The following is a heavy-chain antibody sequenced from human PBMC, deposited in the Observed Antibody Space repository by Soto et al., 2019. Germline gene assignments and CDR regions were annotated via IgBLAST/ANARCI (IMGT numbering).Heavy chain of an antibody. V-gene: IGHV6-1*01. Sequence: PSQTLSLTCDISGDSVSSHSSTWNWIRQSPSRGLEWLGRTYYRSKWYNDYAVSVKSRITISPDTSNNQLSLQLNSVTPEDTAVYYCARNDYYDSSGFDPWGQGSLVTVSS. D-gene: IGHD3-22*01. CDR3: ARNDYYDSSGFDP. CDR1: GDSVSSHSST. CDR2: TYYRSKWYN. J-gene: IGHJ5*02.